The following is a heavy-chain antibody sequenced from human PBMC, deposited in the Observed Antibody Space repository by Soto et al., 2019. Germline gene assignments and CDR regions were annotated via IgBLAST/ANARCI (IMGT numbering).Heavy chain of an antibody. V-gene: IGHV1-18*01. CDR2: ISAYNGNT. Sequence: ASVKVSCKASGYTFTSYGISWVRQAPGQGLEWMGWISAYNGNTNYAQKLQGRVTMTTDTSTSTAYMELRSLRSDDTAVYYCARDDPGYYDFWSGYYTDYYYYYMDVWGKGTTVTVSS. CDR3: ARDDPGYYDFWSGYYTDYYYYYMDV. J-gene: IGHJ6*03. CDR1: GYTFTSYG. D-gene: IGHD3-3*01.